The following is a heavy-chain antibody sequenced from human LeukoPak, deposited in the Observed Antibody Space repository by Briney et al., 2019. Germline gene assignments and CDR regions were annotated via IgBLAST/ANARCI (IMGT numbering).Heavy chain of an antibody. D-gene: IGHD4-17*01. V-gene: IGHV4-34*01. CDR2: INHSGST. CDR3: ARGTTVTTTSDFDY. CDR1: GGSLSGYY. Sequence: PSETLSLTCAVYGGSLSGYYWGWIRQPPGKGLEWIGEINHSGSTNYNPSLKSRVTISVDTSKNQFSLKLSSVTAADTAVYYCARGTTVTTTSDFDYWGQGTLVTVSS. J-gene: IGHJ4*02.